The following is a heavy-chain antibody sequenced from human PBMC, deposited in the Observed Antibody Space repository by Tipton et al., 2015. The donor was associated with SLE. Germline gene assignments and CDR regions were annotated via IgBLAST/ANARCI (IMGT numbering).Heavy chain of an antibody. V-gene: IGHV4-30-2*01. CDR2: IYHSGST. CDR3: ARDTDYGGNYFDY. J-gene: IGHJ4*02. CDR1: GGSISSGGYS. Sequence: LRLSCAVSGGSISSGGYSWSWIRQPPGKGLEWIGYIYHSGSTYCNPSLKSRVTMSVDRSKNQFSLKLSSVTAADTAVYYCARDTDYGGNYFDYWGQGTLVTVSS. D-gene: IGHD4-23*01.